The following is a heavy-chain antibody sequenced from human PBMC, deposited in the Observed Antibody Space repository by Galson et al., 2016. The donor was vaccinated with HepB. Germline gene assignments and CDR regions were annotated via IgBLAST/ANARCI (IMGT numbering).Heavy chain of an antibody. Sequence: SLRLSCAASGFVFSDFYMSWIRQAPGKGLEWVAHIRRSSTIITYADSVKGRFTISRDNAKNSLYLQMNNLRAEDTAVYFWAREYSTSGASDPWGQGVLVTVSS. J-gene: IGHJ5*01. CDR1: GFVFSDFY. D-gene: IGHD2-8*01. CDR2: IRRSSTII. CDR3: AREYSTSGASDP. V-gene: IGHV3-11*01.